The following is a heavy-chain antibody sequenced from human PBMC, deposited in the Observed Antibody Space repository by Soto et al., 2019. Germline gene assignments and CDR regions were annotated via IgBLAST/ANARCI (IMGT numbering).Heavy chain of an antibody. CDR2: IYYSGST. CDR3: ARWRSVAQGLDY. V-gene: IGHV4-31*03. Sequence: QVQLQESAPGLVKPSQTLSLTCTVSGGSISSGGFYWSWTRQHPGKGLEWIGYIYYSGSTYYNPSHKCRVTISVDTSKNQFSLKLSSVTAADTAVYYCARWRSVAQGLDYWGQGTLVTVSS. CDR1: GGSISSGGFY. J-gene: IGHJ4*02.